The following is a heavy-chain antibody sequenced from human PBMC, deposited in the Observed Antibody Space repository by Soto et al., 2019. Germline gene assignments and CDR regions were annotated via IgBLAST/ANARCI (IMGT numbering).Heavy chain of an antibody. CDR1: GGPFSSHT. V-gene: IGHV1-69*08. D-gene: IGHD4-17*01. CDR3: ARPDFGDYWYFDL. Sequence: QDQLVQSGAEVKKPGSSVKVSCKAFGGPFSSHTFSWVRQAPGQGLEWMGRIIPALGTTTYAQKFQGRVTITADESVTTDSMELNSLRTEDTAVYYCARPDFGDYWYFDLWGRGTLVTVSS. J-gene: IGHJ2*01. CDR2: IIPALGTT.